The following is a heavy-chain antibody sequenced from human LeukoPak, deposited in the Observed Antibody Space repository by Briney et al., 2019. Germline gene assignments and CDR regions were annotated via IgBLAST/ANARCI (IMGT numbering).Heavy chain of an antibody. V-gene: IGHV3-53*01. D-gene: IGHD1-26*01. Sequence: GGSLRLSCAASGFTVSSNYMSWVRQAPGKGLEWVSVIYSGGSTYYADSVKGRFTISRDNSKNTLYLQMNSLRAEDTAVYYCAREAIGGSYYGSFDYWGQGTLVTVSS. CDR3: AREAIGGSYYGSFDY. CDR1: GFTVSSNY. CDR2: IYSGGST. J-gene: IGHJ4*02.